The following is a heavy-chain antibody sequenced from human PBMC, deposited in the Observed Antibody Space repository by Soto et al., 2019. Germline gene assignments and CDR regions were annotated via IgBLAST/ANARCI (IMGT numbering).Heavy chain of an antibody. Sequence: QVQLVESGGGVVQPGRSLRLSCVASGFRFSGYGMYWVRQAPGKGLEWVARITFDGSNQFYGDSVKGRFTISRDDSKNTLYLQMNSLRSEHTAFYYCAKDMGADYWGHGTPVIVSS. V-gene: IGHV3-30*18. CDR1: GFRFSGYG. CDR3: AKDMGADY. D-gene: IGHD3-16*01. J-gene: IGHJ4*01. CDR2: ITFDGSNQ.